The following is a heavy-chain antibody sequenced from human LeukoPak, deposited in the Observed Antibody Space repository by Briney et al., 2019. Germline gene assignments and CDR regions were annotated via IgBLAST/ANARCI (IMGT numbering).Heavy chain of an antibody. J-gene: IGHJ4*02. CDR2: ISHDGNNK. D-gene: IGHD2-21*01. CDR1: GFPFSDYG. V-gene: IGHV3-30*03. CDR3: ARDLGGERTAEF. Sequence: GALRLSCAASGFPFSDYGMYWVRQAPGKGLEWLAVISHDGNNKYYADSVKGRITISRDNSMNTLYLQMDSLRVEDTAVYYCARDLGGERTAEFGGQGTLVTVSS.